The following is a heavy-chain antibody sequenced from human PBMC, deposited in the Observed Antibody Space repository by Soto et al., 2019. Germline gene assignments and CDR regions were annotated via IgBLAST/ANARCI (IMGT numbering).Heavy chain of an antibody. CDR2: ISSSSSYI. D-gene: IGHD3-3*01. J-gene: IGHJ6*02. CDR3: ARVPYYDFWSGYFYGMDV. V-gene: IGHV3-21*01. Sequence: PGGSLRLSCAASGFTFSSYSMNWVRQAPGKWLEWVSSISSSSSYIYYADSVKGRFTISRDNAKNSLYLQMNSLRAEDTAVYYCARVPYYDFWSGYFYGMDVWGQGXTVTVYS. CDR1: GFTFSSYS.